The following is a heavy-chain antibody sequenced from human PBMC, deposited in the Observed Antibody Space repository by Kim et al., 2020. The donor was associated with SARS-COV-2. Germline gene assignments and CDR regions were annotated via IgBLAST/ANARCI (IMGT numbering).Heavy chain of an antibody. CDR2: IYHSGST. Sequence: SETLSLTCAVSGGSISSSNWWSWVRQPPGKGLEWIGEIYHSGSTNYNPSLKSRVTISVDKSKNQFSLKLSSVTAADTAVYYCARTDGRANRGHYYYMDVWGKGTTVTVSS. CDR1: GGSISSSNW. D-gene: IGHD1-1*01. CDR3: ARTDGRANRGHYYYMDV. J-gene: IGHJ6*03. V-gene: IGHV4-4*02.